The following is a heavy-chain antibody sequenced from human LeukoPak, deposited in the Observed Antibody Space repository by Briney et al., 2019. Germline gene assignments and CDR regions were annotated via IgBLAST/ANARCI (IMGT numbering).Heavy chain of an antibody. Sequence: ASVKVSCKASGYTFTCYYMHWVRQAPGQGLEWMGWINPNSGGTNYAQKFQGRVTMTRDTSISTAYMELSRLRSDDTAVYYCATTGTSGPNWFDPWGQGTLVTVSS. CDR2: INPNSGGT. D-gene: IGHD1-1*01. CDR3: ATTGTSGPNWFDP. CDR1: GYTFTCYY. V-gene: IGHV1-2*02. J-gene: IGHJ5*02.